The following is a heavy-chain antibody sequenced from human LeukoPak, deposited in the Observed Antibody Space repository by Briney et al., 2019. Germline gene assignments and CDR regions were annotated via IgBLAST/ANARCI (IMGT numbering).Heavy chain of an antibody. CDR1: GFTFSSYD. V-gene: IGHV3-30*02. Sequence: GGSLRLSCAASGFTFSSYDMHWVRQAPGKGLEWVAFMQYDGSIKYYADSVKGRFTISRDNSKNTLYLQMDSLRADDTAVYFCARDSTRQQLYYFDYWGRGTLVTVSS. CDR3: ARDSTRQQLYYFDY. CDR2: MQYDGSIK. D-gene: IGHD6-13*01. J-gene: IGHJ4*02.